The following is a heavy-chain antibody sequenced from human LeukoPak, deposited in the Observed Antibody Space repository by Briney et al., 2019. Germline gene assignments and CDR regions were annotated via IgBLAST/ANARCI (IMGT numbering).Heavy chain of an antibody. CDR3: ARHPGVVPAATGFFDY. V-gene: IGHV5-51*01. Sequence: SSSSYYWGWIRQPPGKGLEWMGIIYPGDSDTRYSPSFQGQVTISADKSISTAYLQWSSLKASDTAMYYCARHPGVVPAATGFFDYWGQGTLVTVSS. D-gene: IGHD2-2*01. CDR2: IYPGDSDT. CDR1: SSSSYY. J-gene: IGHJ4*02.